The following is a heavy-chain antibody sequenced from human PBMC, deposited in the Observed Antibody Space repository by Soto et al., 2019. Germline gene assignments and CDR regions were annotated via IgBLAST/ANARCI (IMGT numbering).Heavy chain of an antibody. Sequence: QVHLVESGGGVVQPEGSLRLSCEVSGLTFSSFGMHWVRQAPGKGLEWVSLISYDGSDTFSADSVRGRFIISRENSKNTIYLQMNSLRPEYSAVYCCAKDHCWGSCYKYLGMVVWGQGTTVTVSS. D-gene: IGHD3-16*01. CDR1: GLTFSSFG. V-gene: IGHV3-30*02. J-gene: IGHJ6*02. CDR2: ISYDGSDT. CDR3: AKDHCWGSCYKYLGMVV.